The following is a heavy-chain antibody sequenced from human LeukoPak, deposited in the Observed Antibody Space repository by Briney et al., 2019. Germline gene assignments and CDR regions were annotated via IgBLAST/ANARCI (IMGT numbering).Heavy chain of an antibody. J-gene: IGHJ1*01. CDR2: INPNSGGT. Sequence: ASVKVSCKASGYTFTGYYMHWVRQAPEQGLEWMGWINPNSGGTNYAQKFQGRVTMTRDTSISTAYMELSRLRSDDAAVYYCATRSIAAAGTYFQHWGQGTLVTVSS. D-gene: IGHD6-13*01. CDR1: GYTFTGYY. CDR3: ATRSIAAAGTYFQH. V-gene: IGHV1-2*02.